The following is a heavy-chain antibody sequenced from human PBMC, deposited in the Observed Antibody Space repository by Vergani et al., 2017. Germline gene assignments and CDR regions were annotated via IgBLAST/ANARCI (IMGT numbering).Heavy chain of an antibody. Sequence: VQLVESGGGLIQPGGSLRLSCAASGFTFSDYYMNWIRQAPGKGLEWVSYISGGGGTIYYADSVKGRFTISRDNAKNSLYLQMNSLRAEDTAVYYCAKVEDIVVVVAAYDYWGQGTLVTVSS. CDR3: AKVEDIVVVVAAYDY. CDR1: GFTFSDYY. CDR2: ISGGGGTI. D-gene: IGHD2-15*01. J-gene: IGHJ4*02. V-gene: IGHV3-11*04.